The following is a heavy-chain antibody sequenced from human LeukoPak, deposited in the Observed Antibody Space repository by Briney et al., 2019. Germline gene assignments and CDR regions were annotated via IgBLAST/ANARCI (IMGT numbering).Heavy chain of an antibody. V-gene: IGHV4-59*01. J-gene: IGHJ4*02. CDR3: ARVARGDFGMATTSGFDY. CDR2: IYYSGST. Sequence: SETLSLTCTVSGGSIGSYYWSWIRQPPGKGLEWIGYIYYSGSTNYNPSLKSRVTISVDTSKNQFSLKLSSVTAADTVVYYCARVARGDFGMATTSGFDYWGQGTLVTVSS. CDR1: GGSIGSYY. D-gene: IGHD5-24*01.